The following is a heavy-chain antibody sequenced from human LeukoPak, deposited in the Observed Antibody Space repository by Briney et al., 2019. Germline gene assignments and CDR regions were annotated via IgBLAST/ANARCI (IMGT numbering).Heavy chain of an antibody. D-gene: IGHD3-10*01. V-gene: IGHV4-34*01. Sequence: SETLSLTXAVYSGSFSGYYWSWIRQPPGKGLEWIGEINHSGSTNYNPSLKSRVTISVDTSKNQFSLKLDSVTAADTAVYYCARGRTMVRGVSYFDNWGQGTLVTVSS. CDR2: INHSGST. CDR1: SGSFSGYY. J-gene: IGHJ4*02. CDR3: ARGRTMVRGVSYFDN.